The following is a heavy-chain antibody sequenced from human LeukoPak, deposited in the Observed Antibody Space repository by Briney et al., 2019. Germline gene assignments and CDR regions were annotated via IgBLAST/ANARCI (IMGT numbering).Heavy chain of an antibody. V-gene: IGHV3-33*08. CDR2: IWYDGSNK. CDR1: GFTFNSYA. D-gene: IGHD1-26*01. Sequence: GGSLRLSCAASGFTFNSYAMTWVRQAPGKGLEWVAVIWYDGSNKYYADSVKGRFTISRDNSKNTLYLQMNSLRAEDTAVYYCASDIPTYWGQGTLVTVSS. J-gene: IGHJ4*02. CDR3: ASDIPTY.